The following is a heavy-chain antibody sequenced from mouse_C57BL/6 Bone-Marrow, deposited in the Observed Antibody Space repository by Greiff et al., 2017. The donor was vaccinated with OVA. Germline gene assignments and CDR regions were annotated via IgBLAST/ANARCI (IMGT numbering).Heavy chain of an antibody. CDR2: IYPGSGST. Sequence: QVHVKQPGAELVKPGASVKMSCKASGYTFTSYWITWVKQRPGQGLEWIGDIYPGSGSTNYNEKFKSKATLTVDTSSSTAYMQLSSLTSEDSTVYYCAREEGLRSDYWGQGTTLTVSS. J-gene: IGHJ2*01. CDR1: GYTFTSYW. V-gene: IGHV1-55*01. D-gene: IGHD3-2*02. CDR3: AREEGLRSDY.